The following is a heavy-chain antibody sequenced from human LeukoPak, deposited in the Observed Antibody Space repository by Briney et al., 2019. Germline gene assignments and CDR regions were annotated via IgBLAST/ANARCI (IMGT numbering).Heavy chain of an antibody. CDR3: ARDIVVPAGYGMDV. Sequence: GGSLRLSCAASGFTFSSYAMSWVRQAPGRGLEWVSTITGSGGNTYYADSVKGRFTISRDNSKNTLYLQMNSLRAEDTAVYYCARDIVVPAGYGMDVWGQGTTVTVSS. J-gene: IGHJ6*02. D-gene: IGHD2-15*01. CDR1: GFTFSSYA. V-gene: IGHV3-23*01. CDR2: ITGSGGNT.